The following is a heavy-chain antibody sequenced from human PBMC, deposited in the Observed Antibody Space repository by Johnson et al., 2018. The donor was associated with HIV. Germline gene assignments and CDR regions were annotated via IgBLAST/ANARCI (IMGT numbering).Heavy chain of an antibody. Sequence: VQLVESGGGVVQPGGSLRLSCAASGFTFSSYAMHWVRQAPGKGLEWVAVISYDGSNKYYADSVKGRFTISRDNSKNTLYLQMNSLRAEDTAVYYCARARQAAFDIWGQGTMVTVSS. CDR2: ISYDGSNK. J-gene: IGHJ3*02. V-gene: IGHV3-30*04. CDR1: GFTFSSYA. CDR3: ARARQAAFDI.